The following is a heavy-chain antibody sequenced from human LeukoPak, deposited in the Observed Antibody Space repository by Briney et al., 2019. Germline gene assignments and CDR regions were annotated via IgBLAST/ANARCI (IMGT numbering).Heavy chain of an antibody. Sequence: GESLKISCKGSGYSFTSYWIGWVRQMPGKGLEGMGIIYPGDSDTRYSPSFQGQVTISADKSISTAYLQWSSLKASDTAMYYCARGGRGYSGYLYYFDYWGQGTLVTVSS. V-gene: IGHV5-51*01. D-gene: IGHD5-12*01. CDR1: GYSFTSYW. CDR2: IYPGDSDT. J-gene: IGHJ4*02. CDR3: ARGGRGYSGYLYYFDY.